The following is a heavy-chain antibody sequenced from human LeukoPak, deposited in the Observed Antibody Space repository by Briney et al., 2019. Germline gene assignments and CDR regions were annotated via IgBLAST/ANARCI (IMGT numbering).Heavy chain of an antibody. V-gene: IGHV4-59*01. Sequence: NPSETLSLTCNVFGDSISNSYWSWIRQPPGKGLEWIGHIYNIGNTNYNPSLKSRVTISEDTSKNQFSLRLSSVTAADTAVYFCARTVHYSSGWSPTYYFDYWGQGTWSPSPQ. CDR2: IYNIGNT. CDR3: ARTVHYSSGWSPTYYFDY. CDR1: GDSISNSY. J-gene: IGHJ4*02. D-gene: IGHD6-19*01.